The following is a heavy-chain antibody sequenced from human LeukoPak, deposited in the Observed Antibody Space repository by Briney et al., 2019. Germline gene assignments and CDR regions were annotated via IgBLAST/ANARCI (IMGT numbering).Heavy chain of an antibody. CDR2: ISYDGSNK. D-gene: IGHD6-6*01. J-gene: IGHJ4*02. Sequence: GGSLRLSCAASGFTFSSYGMHWVRQAPGKGLEWVAVISYDGSNKYYADSVKGRFTISRDNSKNTLYLQMNSLRAEDTAVYYCAKVSEPLYSSSPTHFDYWGQGTLVTVSS. V-gene: IGHV3-30*18. CDR3: AKVSEPLYSSSPTHFDY. CDR1: GFTFSSYG.